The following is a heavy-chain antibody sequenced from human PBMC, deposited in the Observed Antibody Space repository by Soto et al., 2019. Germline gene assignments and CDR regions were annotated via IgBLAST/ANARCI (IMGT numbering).Heavy chain of an antibody. D-gene: IGHD3-9*01. V-gene: IGHV3-15*01. J-gene: IGHJ4*02. CDR3: NTGIYYDYLTGCPNVTF. CDR1: GLNLSHPW. CDR2: IKSKTGGGTA. Sequence: EVQLLESGGGLVKPGGSLRLSCAASGLNLSHPWMTWVRQAAGKGLEWVGHIKSKTGGGTADYAAPVQGKITISRVDSKNTNNLQNNRVKTRETAVYYSNTGIYYDYLTGCPNVTFGGQGTLVTVS.